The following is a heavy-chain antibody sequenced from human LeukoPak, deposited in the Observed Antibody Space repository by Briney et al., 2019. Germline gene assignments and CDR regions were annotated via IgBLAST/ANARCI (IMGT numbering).Heavy chain of an antibody. CDR3: ARVRLRIVDGSYYYYYGMDA. V-gene: IGHV1-69*01. CDR1: GGTFSSYA. Sequence: SVTVSCKASGGTFSSYAISWVRQAPGQGLEWMGGIIPIFGTANYAQKFQGRVTITADESTSTAYMELSSLRSEDTAVYYCARVRLRIVDGSYYYYYGMDAWGQGTTVTVSS. J-gene: IGHJ6*02. D-gene: IGHD1-26*01. CDR2: IIPIFGTA.